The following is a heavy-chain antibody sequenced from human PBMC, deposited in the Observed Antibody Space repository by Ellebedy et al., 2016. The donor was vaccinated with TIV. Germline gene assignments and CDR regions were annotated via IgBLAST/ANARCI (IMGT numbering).Heavy chain of an antibody. Sequence: SETLSLTCTVSGGSISSYYWSWIRQPAGKGLEWIGRIYTSGSTNYNPSLKSRVTMSVDTSKNQFSLKLSSVTAADTAVYYCARDSPYDILTAYYYGMDVWGQGTTVTVSS. V-gene: IGHV4-4*07. D-gene: IGHD3-9*01. J-gene: IGHJ6*02. CDR3: ARDSPYDILTAYYYGMDV. CDR2: IYTSGST. CDR1: GGSISSYY.